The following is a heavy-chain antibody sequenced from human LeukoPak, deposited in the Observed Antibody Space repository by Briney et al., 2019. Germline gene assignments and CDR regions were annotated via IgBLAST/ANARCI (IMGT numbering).Heavy chain of an antibody. V-gene: IGHV1-46*01. CDR2: INPSGGST. Sequence: ASVKVSCKASGYLFINYYMHWVRQAPGQGLEWMGIINPSGGSTSYAQKFQGRVTMTRDTSTSTVYMELSSLRSEDTAVYYCARDRRIVGATVFDYWGQGTLVTVSS. J-gene: IGHJ4*02. CDR1: GYLFINYY. CDR3: ARDRRIVGATVFDY. D-gene: IGHD1-26*01.